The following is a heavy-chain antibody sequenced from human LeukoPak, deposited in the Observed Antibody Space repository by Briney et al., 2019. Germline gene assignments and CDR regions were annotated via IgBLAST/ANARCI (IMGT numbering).Heavy chain of an antibody. CDR2: FYTNGNT. CDR1: GGSISSGSYY. D-gene: IGHD4-11*01. V-gene: IGHV4-61*02. J-gene: IGHJ5*02. Sequence: PSETLSLTCTVSGGSISSGSYYWSWIRQPAGKGLEWIGRFYTNGNTDYNPSLKSRVTISVDTSKNQFSLKLSSVTAADTAVYYCAREGEYSNRLDPWGQGTLVTVSS. CDR3: AREGEYSNRLDP.